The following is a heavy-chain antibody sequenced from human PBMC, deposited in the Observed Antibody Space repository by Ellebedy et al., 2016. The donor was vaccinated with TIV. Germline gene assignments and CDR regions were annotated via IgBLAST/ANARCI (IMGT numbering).Heavy chain of an antibody. D-gene: IGHD6-13*01. J-gene: IGHJ5*02. CDR3: ARKKPVIAANWFDP. V-gene: IGHV4-34*01. Sequence: SETLSLXXAVYGGSFSGYYWSWIRQPPGKGLEWIGKINHSGSTNYNPSLKSRVTISVDTSKNQFSLKLSSVTAADTAVYYCARKKPVIAANWFDPWGQGTLVTVSS. CDR1: GGSFSGYY. CDR2: INHSGST.